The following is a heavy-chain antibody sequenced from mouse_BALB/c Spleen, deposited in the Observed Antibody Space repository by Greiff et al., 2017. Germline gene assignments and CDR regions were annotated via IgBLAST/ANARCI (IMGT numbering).Heavy chain of an antibody. D-gene: IGHD2-1*01. V-gene: IGHV5-6-5*01. J-gene: IGHJ2*01. Sequence: EVKLMESGGGLVKPGGSLKLSCAASGFTFSSYAMSWVRQTPEKRLEWVASISSGGSTYYPDSVKGRFTISRDNARNILYLQMSSLRSEDTAMYYCARGYYDYFDYWSQGTTLTVSA. CDR1: GFTFSSYA. CDR2: ISSGGST. CDR3: ARGYYDYFDY.